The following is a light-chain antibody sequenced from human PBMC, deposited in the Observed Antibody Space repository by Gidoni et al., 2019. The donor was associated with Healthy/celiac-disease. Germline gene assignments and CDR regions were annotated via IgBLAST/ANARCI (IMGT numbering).Light chain of an antibody. Sequence: NFMLTQPHSVSESPGKTVTISCTRSSGSIASNYVQWYQQRPGSAPTTVIYEDNQRPSVVPDRFSGSIDRSSNSASLTISGLKTEDEADYYCQSYDSSSVVFGGGTKLTVL. CDR2: EDN. CDR1: SGSIASNY. V-gene: IGLV6-57*04. J-gene: IGLJ2*01. CDR3: QSYDSSSVV.